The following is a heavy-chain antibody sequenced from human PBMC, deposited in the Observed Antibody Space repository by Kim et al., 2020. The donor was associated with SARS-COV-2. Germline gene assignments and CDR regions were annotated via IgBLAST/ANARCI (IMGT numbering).Heavy chain of an antibody. CDR3: ARVPTDCSGGSCYGWSGLNIDY. CDR2: IYYSGST. Sequence: SETLSLTCTVSGGSISSGGYYWSWIRQHPGKGLEWIGYIYYSGSTYYNPSLKSRVTISVDTSKNQFSLKLSSVTAADTAVYYCARVPTDCSGGSCYGWSGLNIDYWGQGTLVTVSS. V-gene: IGHV4-31*03. J-gene: IGHJ4*02. CDR1: GGSISSGGYY. D-gene: IGHD2-15*01.